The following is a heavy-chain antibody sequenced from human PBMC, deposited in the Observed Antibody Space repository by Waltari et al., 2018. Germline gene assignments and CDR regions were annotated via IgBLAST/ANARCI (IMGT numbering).Heavy chain of an antibody. CDR1: GFTVSSNY. CDR2: IYGGVRT. CDR3: ARGGDYDILTVDAPLDS. D-gene: IGHD3-9*01. Sequence: EVQLVESGGGLVQPGGSLRLSCAASGFTVSSNYMSWVRQAPGKGLESVSVIYGGVRTYYAASGKGRLPCSRENSKNPLYLKMNSLRVEDTAVYYCARGGDYDILTVDAPLDSWGQGTLVTFSS. J-gene: IGHJ4*02. V-gene: IGHV3-66*02.